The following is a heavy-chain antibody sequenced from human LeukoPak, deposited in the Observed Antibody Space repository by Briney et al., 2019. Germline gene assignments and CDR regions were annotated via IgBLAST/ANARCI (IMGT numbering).Heavy chain of an antibody. CDR1: GGTFISYT. V-gene: IGHV1-69*13. Sequence: GASVKVSCKASGGTFISYTISWVRQAPGQGLEWMGGIIPIFGTANYAQKFQGRVTITADESTSTAYMELSSLRSEDTAVYYCAREAGASGFLEWLRRSYYYGMDVWGRGTTVTVSS. D-gene: IGHD3-3*01. CDR2: IIPIFGTA. J-gene: IGHJ6*02. CDR3: AREAGASGFLEWLRRSYYYGMDV.